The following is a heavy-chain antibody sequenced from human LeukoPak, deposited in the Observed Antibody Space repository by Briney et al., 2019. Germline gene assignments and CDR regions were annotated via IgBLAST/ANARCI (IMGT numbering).Heavy chain of an antibody. J-gene: IGHJ4*02. CDR1: GFTVSGNY. Sequence: GGSLRLSCAASGFTVSGNYMSWVRQAPGKGLEWVSVIYSGANTYYADSVKGRFTISTDASKYTLYVQMNSLRAEDTALYYCVRVESTGWWHYFDYWGQGTLVTVSS. D-gene: IGHD6-19*01. CDR2: IYSGANT. V-gene: IGHV3-53*01. CDR3: VRVESTGWWHYFDY.